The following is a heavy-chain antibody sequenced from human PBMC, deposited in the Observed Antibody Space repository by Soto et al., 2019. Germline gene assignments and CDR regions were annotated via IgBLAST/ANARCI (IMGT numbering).Heavy chain of an antibody. J-gene: IGHJ6*02. D-gene: IGHD3-10*01. Sequence: QVQLVQSGAEVKKPGASVKVSCKVSGYPLTELSKHWVRQAPGKGLEWMGGFDPEEGETIYAPKYQGRVIMTEDTSTDTADMVLSNLTSEDTAVYFCAADVLSMFRGVPGYGMDVWGQGTTVIVSS. CDR3: AADVLSMFRGVPGYGMDV. CDR2: FDPEEGET. CDR1: GYPLTELS. V-gene: IGHV1-24*01.